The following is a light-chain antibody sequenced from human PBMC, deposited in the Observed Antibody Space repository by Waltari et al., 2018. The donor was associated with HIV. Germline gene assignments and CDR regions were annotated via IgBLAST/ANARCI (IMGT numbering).Light chain of an antibody. CDR2: SNN. Sequence: QSVLTQPPSASGTPGQRVTISCSGSNSNIGSNIVNWYQQLPGTAPKLLMYSNNQRPSGVPDRFSGSKSGTSASLAISGLQSEDEADYYCAAWDDSLNSWEFGGGTKVTVL. J-gene: IGLJ3*02. CDR1: NSNIGSNI. V-gene: IGLV1-44*01. CDR3: AAWDDSLNSWE.